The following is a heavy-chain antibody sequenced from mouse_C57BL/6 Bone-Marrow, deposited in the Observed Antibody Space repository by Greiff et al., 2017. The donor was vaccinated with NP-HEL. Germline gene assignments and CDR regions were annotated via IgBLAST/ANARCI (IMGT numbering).Heavy chain of an antibody. D-gene: IGHD1-1*01. Sequence: VQLQQSGPELVKPGASVKISCKASGYSFTGYYMHWVKQSHGTILDWIGYLYPYNGVSSYNQKFKGKATLTVDKSSSTAYMELRSLTSEDSAVYYCARRVYYYGSSPYWYFDVWGTGTTVTVSS. J-gene: IGHJ1*03. V-gene: IGHV1-31*01. CDR2: LYPYNGVS. CDR1: GYSFTGYY. CDR3: ARRVYYYGSSPYWYFDV.